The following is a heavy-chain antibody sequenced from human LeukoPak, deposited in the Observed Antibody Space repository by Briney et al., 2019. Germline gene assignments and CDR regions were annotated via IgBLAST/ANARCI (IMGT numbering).Heavy chain of an antibody. Sequence: PSETLSLTCTVSGGSISSYYWSWIRQPPGKGLEWIGYIYYSGSTNYNPSLKSRVTISVDTSKNQFSLKLSSVTAADTAVYYCARMSVYYDFWSGYYTPYYFDYWGQGTLVTVSS. D-gene: IGHD3-3*01. CDR1: GGSISSYY. CDR3: ARMSVYYDFWSGYYTPYYFDY. J-gene: IGHJ4*02. CDR2: IYYSGST. V-gene: IGHV4-59*01.